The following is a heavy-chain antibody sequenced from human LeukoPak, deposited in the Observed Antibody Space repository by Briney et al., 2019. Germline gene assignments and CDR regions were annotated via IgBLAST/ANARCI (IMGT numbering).Heavy chain of an antibody. V-gene: IGHV3-30*18. CDR3: AKDSLRTYYYDSRPPCY. CDR2: ISYDGSNK. CDR1: GFTFSSYS. D-gene: IGHD3-22*01. J-gene: IGHJ4*02. Sequence: GGSLRLSCAASGFTFSSYSMSWVRQAPGKGLEWVAVISYDGSNKYYADSVKGRFTISRDNSKNTLYLQMNSLRAEDTAVYYCAKDSLRTYYYDSRPPCYWGQGTLVTVSS.